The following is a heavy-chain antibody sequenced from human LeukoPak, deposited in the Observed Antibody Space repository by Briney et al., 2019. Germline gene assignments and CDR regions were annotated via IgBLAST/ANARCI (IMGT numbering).Heavy chain of an antibody. J-gene: IGHJ6*03. Sequence: SETLSLTCTVSGDSISPYCWSWIRQPPGKGLEWIGYIHYSGSTNYNPSLKSRITISVDTSKNQFSLKLSSVTAADTAVYYCAKREDYYYYMDVWGKGTTVTVSS. CDR1: GDSISPYC. V-gene: IGHV4-59*01. CDR2: IHYSGST. CDR3: AKREDYYYYMDV.